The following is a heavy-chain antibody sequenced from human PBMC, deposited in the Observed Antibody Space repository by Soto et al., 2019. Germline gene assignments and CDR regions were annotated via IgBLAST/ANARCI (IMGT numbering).Heavy chain of an antibody. Sequence: SETLSLTCAVYGGSFSGYYWSWIRQPPGKGLEWIGEINHSGSTNYNPSLKSRVTISVDTSKNQFSLKLTSVTAADTAVYYCATYYGSGSYYNWFDPWGQGTLVTVSS. V-gene: IGHV4-34*01. J-gene: IGHJ5*02. D-gene: IGHD3-10*01. CDR1: GGSFSGYY. CDR3: ATYYGSGSYYNWFDP. CDR2: INHSGST.